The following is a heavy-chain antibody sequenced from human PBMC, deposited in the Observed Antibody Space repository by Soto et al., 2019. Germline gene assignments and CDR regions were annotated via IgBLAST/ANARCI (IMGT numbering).Heavy chain of an antibody. CDR1: GGTFSTYA. CDR2: IIPMFGAA. CDR3: ASGIQLWLRRINNGYSG. Sequence: QVQLVQSGAEVKKPESSVKVSCKAPGGTFSTYAISWVRQAPGQGLEWMGGIIPMFGAANYAQRFQDRVTITADESTNTVYMELSSLRSEDTAVYFCASGIQLWLRRINNGYSGGGQGTLVRVSS. V-gene: IGHV1-69*12. J-gene: IGHJ4*02. D-gene: IGHD5-18*01.